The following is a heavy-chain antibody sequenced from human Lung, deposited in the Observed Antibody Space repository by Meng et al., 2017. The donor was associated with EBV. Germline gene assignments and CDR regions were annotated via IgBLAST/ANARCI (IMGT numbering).Heavy chain of an antibody. CDR3: ARGATSVFDL. CDR1: GDSVSSSSAA. V-gene: IGHV6-1*01. Sequence: QVQQQQSGPGLVKPSQTLSLPCGISGDSVSSSSAAWTWIRQSPSRGLEWLGRTYYRSKWYNDYAVFVKSRITINPDTSKNQFSLQLNSVTPEDTAVYYCARGATSVFDLWGRGTLVTVSS. CDR2: TYYRSKWYN. J-gene: IGHJ2*01.